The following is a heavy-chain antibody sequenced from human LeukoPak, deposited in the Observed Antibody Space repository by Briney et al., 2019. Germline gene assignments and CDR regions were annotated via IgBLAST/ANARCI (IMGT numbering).Heavy chain of an antibody. CDR3: ARGLEGLVQSSFFDY. D-gene: IGHD6-19*01. CDR2: IIPIFGTA. Sequence: ALVKVSCKASGGTFSSYAISWVRQAPGQGLEWMGGIIPIFGTANYAQKFQGRVTITADESTSTAYMELSSLRSEDTAVYYCARGLEGLVQSSFFDYWGQGTLVTVSS. V-gene: IGHV1-69*13. J-gene: IGHJ4*02. CDR1: GGTFSSYA.